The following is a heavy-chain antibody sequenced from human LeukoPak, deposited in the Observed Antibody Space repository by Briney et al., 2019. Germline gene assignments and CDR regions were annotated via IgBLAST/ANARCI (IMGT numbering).Heavy chain of an antibody. CDR3: ARGRPLRSGPAAKRPPYWFDP. D-gene: IGHD2-2*01. J-gene: IGHJ5*02. Sequence: ASVKVSCKASGYTFTSYDINWVRQATGQGLEWMGWMNPNSGNTGYAQKFQGRVTMTRNTSISTAYMELSSLRSEDTAVYYCARGRPLRSGPAAKRPPYWFDPWGQGTLVTVSS. CDR2: MNPNSGNT. V-gene: IGHV1-8*01. CDR1: GYTFTSYD.